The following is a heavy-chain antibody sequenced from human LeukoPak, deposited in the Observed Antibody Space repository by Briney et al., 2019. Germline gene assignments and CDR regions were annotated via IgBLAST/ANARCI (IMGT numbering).Heavy chain of an antibody. CDR3: ARGPYSGYNGLFDY. CDR1: GYSISSGYY. J-gene: IGHJ4*02. V-gene: IGHV4-38-2*01. CDR2: IYHSGST. D-gene: IGHD5-12*01. Sequence: PSETLSLTCAVSGYSISSGYYWGWIRQPPGKGLEWIGSIYHSGSTYYNPSLKSRVTISVDTSKNQFSLKLSSVTAADTAVYYCARGPYSGYNGLFDYWGQGTLVTVSS.